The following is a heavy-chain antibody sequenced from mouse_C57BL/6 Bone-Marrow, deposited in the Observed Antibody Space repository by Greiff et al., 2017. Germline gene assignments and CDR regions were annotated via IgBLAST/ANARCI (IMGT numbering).Heavy chain of an antibody. D-gene: IGHD2-1*01. CDR1: GFSLTSYG. Sequence: QVQLKQSGPGLVQPSQSLSITCTVSGFSLTSYGVHWVRQSPGKGLEWLGVIGSGGSTDYNAAFISRLSISKDNSKSQVFFKMNSLQADDTAIYYCARSYGNYVDYWGQGTTLTVSS. V-gene: IGHV2-2*01. J-gene: IGHJ2*01. CDR3: ARSYGNYVDY. CDR2: IGSGGST.